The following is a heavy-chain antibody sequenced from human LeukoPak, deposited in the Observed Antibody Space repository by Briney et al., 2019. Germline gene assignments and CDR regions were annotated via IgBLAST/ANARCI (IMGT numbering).Heavy chain of an antibody. CDR3: ARDSRRILPSD. CDR1: GFSVSNKY. D-gene: IGHD2-15*01. CDR2: IYSGGST. V-gene: IGHV3-66*01. Sequence: GGSLRLSCAASGFSVSNKYMSWVRQAPGKGLEWVSVIYSGGSTYYADSVKGRFTISRDNSKNTLYLQMNSLRAEDTAVYYCARDSRRILPSDWGQGTLVTVSS. J-gene: IGHJ4*02.